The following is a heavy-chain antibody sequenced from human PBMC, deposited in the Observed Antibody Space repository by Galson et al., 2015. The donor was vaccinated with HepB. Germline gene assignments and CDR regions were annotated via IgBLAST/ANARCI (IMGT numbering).Heavy chain of an antibody. Sequence: SLRLSCAASGFTFSNYNMNWVRQAPGKGLEWVASISTSSTYIYYADSLKGRFTISRDNAKNSLYLQMNSLRAEDTAVYYCVRDPPLGTPFDYWGQGTLVTVSS. D-gene: IGHD7-27*01. CDR3: VRDPPLGTPFDY. V-gene: IGHV3-21*01. J-gene: IGHJ4*02. CDR2: ISTSSTYI. CDR1: GFTFSNYN.